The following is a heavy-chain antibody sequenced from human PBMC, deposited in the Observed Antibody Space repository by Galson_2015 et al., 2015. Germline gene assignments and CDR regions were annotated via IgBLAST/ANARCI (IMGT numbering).Heavy chain of an antibody. J-gene: IGHJ4*02. V-gene: IGHV3-9*01. CDR2: ISWNSGSI. CDR3: AKSRLSQWELPTFDY. D-gene: IGHD1-26*01. CDR1: GFTFDDYA. Sequence: SLRLSCAASGFTFDDYAMHWVRQAPGKGLEWVSGISWNSGSIGYADSVKGRFTISRDNAKNSLYLQMNSLRAEDTALYYCAKSRLSQWELPTFDYWGQGTLVTVSS.